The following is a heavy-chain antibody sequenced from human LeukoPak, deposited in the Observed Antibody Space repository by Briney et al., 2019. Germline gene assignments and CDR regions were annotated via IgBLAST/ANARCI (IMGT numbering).Heavy chain of an antibody. Sequence: PGGSLRLSCAASGFTFSSYWMSWVRQAPGKGLEWVANIKQDGSEKYYVDSVKGRFTISRDNAKNTLYLQMNSLRAEDTAVYYCARVSPYYSVDYWGQGTLVTVSS. CDR3: ARVSPYYSVDY. V-gene: IGHV3-7*03. D-gene: IGHD3-22*01. CDR1: GFTFSSYW. CDR2: IKQDGSEK. J-gene: IGHJ4*02.